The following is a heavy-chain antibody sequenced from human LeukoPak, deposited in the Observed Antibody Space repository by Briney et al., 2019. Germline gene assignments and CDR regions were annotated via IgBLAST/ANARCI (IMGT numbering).Heavy chain of an antibody. J-gene: IGHJ6*02. CDR2: IYYSGST. V-gene: IGHV4-28*03. D-gene: IGHD6-6*01. CDR3: ARVRQLEYYYYGMDV. Sequence: SETLSLTCAVSGYSISSTSWWGWIRQPPGKGLEWIGYIYYSGSTNYNPSLKSRVTISVDTSKNQFSLKLSSVTAADTAVYYCARVRQLEYYYYGMDVWGQGTTVTVSS. CDR1: GYSISSTSW.